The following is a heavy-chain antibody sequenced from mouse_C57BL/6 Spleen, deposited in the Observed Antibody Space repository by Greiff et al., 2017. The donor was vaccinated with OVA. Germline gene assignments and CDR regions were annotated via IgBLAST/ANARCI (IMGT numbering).Heavy chain of an antibody. V-gene: IGHV1-69*01. Sequence: QVQLQQSGAELVMPGASVKLSCKASGYTFTSYWMHWVKQRPGQGLEWIGEIDPSDSYTNYNQKFKGKSTLTVDKSSSTAYMQLSSLTSEDSAVYYCARRGLRRGAMDYWGQGTSVTVSS. J-gene: IGHJ4*01. CDR2: IDPSDSYT. D-gene: IGHD2-4*01. CDR3: ARRGLRRGAMDY. CDR1: GYTFTSYW.